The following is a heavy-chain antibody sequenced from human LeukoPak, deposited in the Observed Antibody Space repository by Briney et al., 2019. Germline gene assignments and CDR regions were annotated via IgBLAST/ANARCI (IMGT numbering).Heavy chain of an antibody. CDR1: GYTFTSFG. CDR2: ISAYNGNT. V-gene: IGHV1-18*01. D-gene: IGHD2-8*01. Sequence: GASVKVSCKASGYTFTSFGISWVRQAPGQGLEWMGWISAYNGNTNYAQKLQGRVTMTTDTSTSTAYMELRSLRSDDTAVYYCARVARWCTNGVCQIEYWGQGTLVTVSS. CDR3: ARVARWCTNGVCQIEY. J-gene: IGHJ4*02.